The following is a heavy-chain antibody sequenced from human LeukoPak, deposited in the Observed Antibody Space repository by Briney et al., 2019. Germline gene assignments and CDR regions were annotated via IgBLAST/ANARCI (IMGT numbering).Heavy chain of an antibody. J-gene: IGHJ4*02. CDR1: GYTFTNYY. Sequence: GASVKVSCKASGYTFTNYYMHWVRQAPGQGLEWMGIINPSGGGTSYAQKSQGRLTMTRDTSTTTVYMELSSLRSEDTAMYYCAREIGPRQLHLWGSAFDYWGQGTLVTVSS. CDR2: INPSGGGT. V-gene: IGHV1-46*01. D-gene: IGHD5-18*01. CDR3: AREIGPRQLHLWGSAFDY.